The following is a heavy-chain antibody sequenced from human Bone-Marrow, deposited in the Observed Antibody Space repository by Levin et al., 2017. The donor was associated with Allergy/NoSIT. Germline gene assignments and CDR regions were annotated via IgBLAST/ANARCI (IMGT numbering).Heavy chain of an antibody. CDR3: AREGAPCSGTACYILDF. Sequence: LPGGSLRLSCAASGFIFRNYAMHWVRQAPGKGPEYVAAISSNGKDTYYADSVKGRFSISRDNSKNTLFLQMASVRPDDMATYFCAREGAPCSGTACYILDFWGLGVLVTVSS. D-gene: IGHD2-15*01. CDR1: GFIFRNYA. CDR2: ISSNGKDT. J-gene: IGHJ4*02. V-gene: IGHV3-64*02.